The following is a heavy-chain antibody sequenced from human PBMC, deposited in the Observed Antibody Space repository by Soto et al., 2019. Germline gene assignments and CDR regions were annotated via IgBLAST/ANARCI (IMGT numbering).Heavy chain of an antibody. J-gene: IGHJ4*02. CDR2: ISYDGSNK. V-gene: IGHV3-30*03. D-gene: IGHD5-12*01. CDR1: GFTFSSYG. CDR3: ASLGPQVKRWLQLRDYFDY. Sequence: GGSLRLSCAASGFTFSSYGMHWVRQAPGKGLEWVAVISYDGSNKYYADSVKGRFTISRDNSKNTLYLQMNSLRAEDTAVYYCASLGPQVKRWLQLRDYFDYWGQGTLVTVSS.